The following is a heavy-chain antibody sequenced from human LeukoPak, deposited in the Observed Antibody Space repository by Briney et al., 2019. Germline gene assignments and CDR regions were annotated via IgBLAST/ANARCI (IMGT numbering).Heavy chain of an antibody. CDR1: GGSISSSSYY. V-gene: IGHV4-39*07. CDR2: IYYSGST. Sequence: SETLSLTCTVSGGSISSSSYYWGWIRQPPGKGLEWIGSIYYSGSTYYNPSLKSRVTISVDTSKNQFSLKLSSVTAADTAVYYCARALGGNSDWFDPWGQGTLVTVSS. D-gene: IGHD4-23*01. J-gene: IGHJ5*02. CDR3: ARALGGNSDWFDP.